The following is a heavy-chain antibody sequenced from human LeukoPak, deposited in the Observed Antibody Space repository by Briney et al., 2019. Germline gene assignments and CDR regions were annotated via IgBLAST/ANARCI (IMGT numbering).Heavy chain of an antibody. Sequence: SETLSLTCTVSGYSISSGYYWGWIRPPPGKGLEWIGRIYHSGSTYYNPSLKSRVTISVDTSKNHFSLKLSSVTAADTAVYYCARDYYSPQVGATIRNWFDPWGQGTLVTVSS. CDR1: GYSISSGYY. CDR2: IYHSGST. CDR3: ARDYYSPQVGATIRNWFDP. J-gene: IGHJ5*02. V-gene: IGHV4-38-2*02. D-gene: IGHD1-26*01.